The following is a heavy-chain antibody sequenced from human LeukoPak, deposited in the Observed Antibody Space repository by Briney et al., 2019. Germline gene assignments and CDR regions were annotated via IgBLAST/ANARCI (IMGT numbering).Heavy chain of an antibody. CDR3: ARPLMYYYGSETYFWFDP. V-gene: IGHV3-9*01. CDR2: ISWNSGSI. Sequence: GGSLRLSCAASGFTFDDYAMHWVRQAPGKGLEWVSGISWNSGSIGYADSVKGRFTISRDNAKNSLSLQMNNLRAEDTAIYYCARPLMYYYGSETYFWFDPWGQGTLVTVSS. J-gene: IGHJ5*02. D-gene: IGHD3-10*01. CDR1: GFTFDDYA.